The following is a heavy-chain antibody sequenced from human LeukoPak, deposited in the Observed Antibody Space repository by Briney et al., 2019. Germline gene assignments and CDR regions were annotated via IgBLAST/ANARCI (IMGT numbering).Heavy chain of an antibody. CDR3: ARGRLIRLESFFDL. V-gene: IGHV3-7*01. D-gene: IGHD2-21*01. J-gene: IGHJ4*02. CDR1: GFSVSGYW. Sequence: GGSLRLSCAVSGFSVSGYWMTWVRQAPGKGLEWVANIKQDGSEKNYVDSVKGRFTISRDNAENSLFLQMNSLRVEDTAVYYCARGRLIRLESFFDLWGQGTLVTVSS. CDR2: IKQDGSEK.